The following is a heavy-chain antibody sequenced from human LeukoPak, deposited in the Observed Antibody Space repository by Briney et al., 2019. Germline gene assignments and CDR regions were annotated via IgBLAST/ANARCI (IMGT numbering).Heavy chain of an antibody. CDR2: IKQDGSEK. Sequence: GSLRLSCAASGFTFSSYWMSWVRQAPGKGLEWVANIKQDGSEKYYVDSVKGRFTISRDNAKNSLYLQMNSLRAEDTAVYFCARDSWGLSSFLPFFDYWGQGTLVTVSS. CDR1: GFTFSSYW. J-gene: IGHJ4*02. D-gene: IGHD3-16*01. CDR3: ARDSWGLSSFLPFFDY. V-gene: IGHV3-7*05.